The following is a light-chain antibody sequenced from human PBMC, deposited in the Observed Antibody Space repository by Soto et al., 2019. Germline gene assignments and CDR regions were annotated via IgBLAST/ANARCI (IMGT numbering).Light chain of an antibody. V-gene: IGLV1-44*01. Sequence: QSVLTQPPSASGTPVQRVTISCSGSNSNIGSNIVNWYQQLPGTAPKLLIYGNTQRPSGVPDRFSGSKSGTSASLAISGLQSEDEADYYCATWDDSLNGWVFGGGTKLTVL. J-gene: IGLJ3*02. CDR3: ATWDDSLNGWV. CDR1: NSNIGSNI. CDR2: GNT.